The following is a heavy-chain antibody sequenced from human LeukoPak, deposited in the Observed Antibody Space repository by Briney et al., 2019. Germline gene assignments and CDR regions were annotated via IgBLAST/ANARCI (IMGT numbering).Heavy chain of an antibody. D-gene: IGHD3-10*01. J-gene: IGHJ6*02. CDR2: IYYSGST. CDR1: GGSISSYY. CDR3: AKPWRVMVRGVLYYYGMDV. V-gene: IGHV4-59*01. Sequence: SETLSLTCTVSGGSISSYYWSWIRQPPGKGLEWIGYIYYSGSTNYNPSLRSRVTISVDTSKNQFSLKLSSVTAADTALYYCAKPWRVMVRGVLYYYGMDVWGQGTTVTVSS.